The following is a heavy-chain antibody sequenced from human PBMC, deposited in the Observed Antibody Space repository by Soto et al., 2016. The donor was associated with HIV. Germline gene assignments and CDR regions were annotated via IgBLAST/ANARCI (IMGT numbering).Heavy chain of an antibody. V-gene: IGHV1-2*02. CDR2: INPKGGGT. Sequence: QVQLVQSGTGVKKPGASVKVSCKTSGYTFIDYDVQWVRQAPGQGLEWIGWINPKGGGTSYAQKFQGRVTMTRDRSISTAYMELSGLTPDDTAVYYCARRAVRYFDWLPRGYFDYWGQGMLVTVSS. J-gene: IGHJ4*02. D-gene: IGHD3-9*01. CDR1: GYTFIDYD. CDR3: ARRAVRYFDWLPRGYFDY.